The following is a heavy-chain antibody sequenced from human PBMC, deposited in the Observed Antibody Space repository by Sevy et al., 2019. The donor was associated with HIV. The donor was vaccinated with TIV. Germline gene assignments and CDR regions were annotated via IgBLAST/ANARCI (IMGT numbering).Heavy chain of an antibody. CDR3: ASDPTVTRQSYYYYFGMDV. D-gene: IGHD4-17*01. J-gene: IGHJ6*02. CDR2: ISYDANNK. Sequence: GGSLRLSCAASGFTFSIYAMHWVRQAPGKGLEWVTTISYDANNKYYTDSVRGRFTISRDNSKNTLYLQMDSLRAEDTAVYYCASDPTVTRQSYYYYFGMDVWGRGTTVTVSS. V-gene: IGHV3-30-3*01. CDR1: GFTFSIYA.